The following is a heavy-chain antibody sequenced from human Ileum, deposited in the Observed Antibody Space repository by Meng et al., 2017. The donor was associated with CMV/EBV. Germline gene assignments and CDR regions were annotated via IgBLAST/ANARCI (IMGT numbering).Heavy chain of an antibody. CDR3: VHPASGASLDFQH. Sequence: PTHLKPPQHSPPTFHFSCFSRSSSGVGVGWIRQPPGKALEWLAFIYWDDDKRYSPCLKSRLTITKDTSKNQVVLTMTNMDPVDTGTYYCVHPASGASLDFQHWGQGTLVTVSS. J-gene: IGHJ1*01. D-gene: IGHD2-15*01. CDR2: IYWDDDK. V-gene: IGHV2-5*02. CDR1: CFSRSSSGVG.